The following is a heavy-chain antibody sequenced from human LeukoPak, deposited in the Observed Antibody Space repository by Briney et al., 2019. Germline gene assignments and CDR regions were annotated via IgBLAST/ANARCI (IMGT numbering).Heavy chain of an antibody. J-gene: IGHJ6*02. CDR1: GFTFSGSA. V-gene: IGHV3-73*01. D-gene: IGHD3-16*01. CDR3: TRSGGNGRYYWYYGMDV. CDR2: IRSKANSYAT. Sequence: GGSLRLSCAASGFTFSGSAMHWVRQASGKGLEWVGRIRSKANSYATAYAASVKGRFTISRDDSKNTAYLQMNSLKTEDTAVYYCTRSGGNGRYYWYYGMDVWGQGTTVTVSS.